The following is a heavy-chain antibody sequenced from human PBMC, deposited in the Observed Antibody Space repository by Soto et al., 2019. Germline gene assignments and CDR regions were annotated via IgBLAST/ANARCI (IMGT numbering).Heavy chain of an antibody. CDR1: GVSLSTGGVG. V-gene: IGHV2-5*02. CDR2: IYWDDVQ. J-gene: IGHJ4*02. D-gene: IGHD2-15*01. Sequence: QITLKESGPTLVKPTQTLTLTCNVSGVSLSTGGVGVGWIRQPPGKALEWLALIYWDDVQRSSPSLKSRLTITKDTSKNQVVLTMSNMAAEDTATYYCAHMRAAKFDYWGQGTLVTVSS. CDR3: AHMRAAKFDY.